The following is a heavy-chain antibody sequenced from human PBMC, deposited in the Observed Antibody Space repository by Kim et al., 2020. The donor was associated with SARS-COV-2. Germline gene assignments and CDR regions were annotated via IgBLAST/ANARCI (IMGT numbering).Heavy chain of an antibody. D-gene: IGHD6-13*01. Sequence: NTSPSFQGHVTISADKSISTAYLQWSSLKASDTAMYYCARPMGLVSWFDPWGQGTLVTVSS. CDR3: ARPMGLVSWFDP. V-gene: IGHV5-10-1*01. J-gene: IGHJ5*02.